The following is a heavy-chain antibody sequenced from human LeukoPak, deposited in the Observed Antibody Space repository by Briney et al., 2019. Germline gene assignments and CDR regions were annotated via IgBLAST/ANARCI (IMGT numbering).Heavy chain of an antibody. J-gene: IGHJ3*01. D-gene: IGHD4-23*01. CDR1: GFTFSTYG. V-gene: IGHV3-23*01. Sequence: GGSLRLSCAASGFTFSTYGMNWVRQAPGKGLEWVSAVSGSGSTTYYARSVKGRFTVSRDNSKNTLYLQMNSLRVDDTAVYYCAKSLDYGGNRARLDFWGQGTMVTVSS. CDR3: AKSLDYGGNRARLDF. CDR2: VSGSGSTT.